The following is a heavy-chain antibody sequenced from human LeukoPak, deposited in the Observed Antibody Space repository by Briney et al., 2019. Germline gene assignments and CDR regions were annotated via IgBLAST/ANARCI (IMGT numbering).Heavy chain of an antibody. CDR2: IIPIFGTA. J-gene: IGHJ6*04. CDR3: ASTDIVVVPAYYYYGMDV. D-gene: IGHD2-2*01. Sequence: SVKVSCKASGYTFTSYDINWVRRAPGQGLEWMGGIIPIFGTANYAQKFQGRVTITADKSTSTAYMELSSLRSEDTAVYYCASTDIVVVPAYYYYGMDVWGKGTTVTVSS. CDR1: GYTFTSYD. V-gene: IGHV1-69*06.